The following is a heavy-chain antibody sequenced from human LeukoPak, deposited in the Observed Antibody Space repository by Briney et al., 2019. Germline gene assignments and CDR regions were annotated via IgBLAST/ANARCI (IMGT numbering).Heavy chain of an antibody. CDR1: GVSFSTYY. CDR2: VNHSGYT. V-gene: IGHV4-34*01. J-gene: IGHJ4*02. D-gene: IGHD4-17*01. Sequence: TSEPLSLTCDVSGVSFSTYYWSWIRQSTEKGLEWIGEVNHSGYTNLNPSLKSRVTISVDTSKNQFSLKLSSVTAADTAVYYCARQLYGSDYWGQGTLVTVSS. CDR3: ARQLYGSDY.